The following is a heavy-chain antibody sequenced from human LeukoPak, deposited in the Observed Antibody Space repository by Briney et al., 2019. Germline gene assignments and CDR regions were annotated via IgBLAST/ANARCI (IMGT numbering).Heavy chain of an antibody. CDR1: GFTFSSYE. CDR3: ARGRGLPGPLDY. CDR2: ISSSGSII. J-gene: IGHJ4*02. Sequence: GGSLRLSCVASGFTFSSYEMNWVRQAPGKGLEWVSYISSSGSIIYYADSVKGRFTISRDNAKNSLYLQMNSLRAEDTAVYYCARGRGLPGPLDYWGQGTLVTVSS. D-gene: IGHD3-10*01. V-gene: IGHV3-48*03.